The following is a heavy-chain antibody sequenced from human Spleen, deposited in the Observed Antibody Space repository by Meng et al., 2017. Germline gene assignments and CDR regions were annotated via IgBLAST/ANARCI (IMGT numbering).Heavy chain of an antibody. Sequence: SGPTLVKPTQTLTLTCTFSGFSLSTDGMRVSWIRQPPGKALEWLARIDWDDDKFYSTSLKSRLTISKDTSKNQVVLTMTNMDPVDTGTYYCARTFDRSSSPDYFDSWGQGTLVTVSS. CDR3: ARTFDRSSSPDYFDS. CDR2: IDWDDDK. CDR1: GFSLSTDGMR. V-gene: IGHV2-70*04. J-gene: IGHJ4*02. D-gene: IGHD6-13*01.